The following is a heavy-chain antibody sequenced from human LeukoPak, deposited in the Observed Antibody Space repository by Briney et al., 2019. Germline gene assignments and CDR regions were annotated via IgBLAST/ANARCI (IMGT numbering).Heavy chain of an antibody. D-gene: IGHD2-15*01. CDR1: GFTFSSYA. Sequence: GGSLRLSCAASGFTFSSYAMSWVRQAPGKGLEWVSAISGSGGSTYYADSVKGRFTISRDNSKNTLYLQMNGLRAEDTAVYYCAKGRGYCSGGSCFKPHPLYFDYWGQGTLVTVSS. CDR3: AKGRGYCSGGSCFKPHPLYFDY. V-gene: IGHV3-23*01. J-gene: IGHJ4*02. CDR2: ISGSGGST.